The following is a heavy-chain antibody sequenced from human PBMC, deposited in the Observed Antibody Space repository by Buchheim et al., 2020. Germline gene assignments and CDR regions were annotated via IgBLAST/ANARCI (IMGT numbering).Heavy chain of an antibody. CDR3: ARNGPPGGQQLVRVSMDV. CDR1: GFTFSSYA. D-gene: IGHD6-13*01. Sequence: QVQLVESGGGVVQPGRSLRLSCAASGFTFSSYAMHWVRQAPGKGLEWVAVISYDGSNKYYADSVKGRFTISRDNSKNTLYLQMNSLRAEDTAVYYCARNGPPGGQQLVRVSMDVWGQGTT. V-gene: IGHV3-30*04. CDR2: ISYDGSNK. J-gene: IGHJ6*02.